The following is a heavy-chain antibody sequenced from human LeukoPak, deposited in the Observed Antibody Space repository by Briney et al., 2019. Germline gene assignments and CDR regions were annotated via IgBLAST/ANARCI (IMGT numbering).Heavy chain of an antibody. V-gene: IGHV4-39*01. CDR3: ARRVTYGNTFDS. CDR1: CDSISSTNYF. D-gene: IGHD5-24*01. J-gene: IGHJ4*02. Sequence: SETLSLTCTVSCDSISSTNYFWGWIRQPPGKGLEWIGHIYYSGSTYYNPSLKSRFTISVDTSKNQFSLKLSSVTAADTDVYFCARRVTYGNTFDSWGQGTLVTVSS. CDR2: IYYSGST.